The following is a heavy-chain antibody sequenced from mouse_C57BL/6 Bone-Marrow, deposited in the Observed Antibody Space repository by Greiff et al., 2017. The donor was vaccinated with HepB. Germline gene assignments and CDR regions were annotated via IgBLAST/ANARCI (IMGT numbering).Heavy chain of an antibody. V-gene: IGHV1-82*01. J-gene: IGHJ2*01. Sequence: VQLQQSGPELVKPGASVKISCKASGYAFSSSWMNWVKQRPGKGLEWIGRIYPGDGDTNYNGKFKGKATLTADKSSSTAYMQLSSLTSEDSAVYFCARANYYGSSPYYFDYWGQGTTLTVSS. CDR1: GYAFSSSW. CDR2: IYPGDGDT. CDR3: ARANYYGSSPYYFDY. D-gene: IGHD1-1*01.